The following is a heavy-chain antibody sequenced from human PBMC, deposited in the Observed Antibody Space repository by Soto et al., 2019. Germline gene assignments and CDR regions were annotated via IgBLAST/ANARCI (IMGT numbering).Heavy chain of an antibody. Sequence: ASVKVSCKASGGTFSSYTISWVRQAPGQGLEWMGRIIPILGIANYAQKFQGRVTITADKSTSTAYMELSSLRSEDTAVYYCARGGYCSSTSCYDRWSQAHYYYYYYMDVWGKGTTVTVSS. CDR1: GGTFSSYT. D-gene: IGHD2-2*01. CDR3: ARGGYCSSTSCYDRWSQAHYYYYYYMDV. CDR2: IIPILGIA. J-gene: IGHJ6*03. V-gene: IGHV1-69*02.